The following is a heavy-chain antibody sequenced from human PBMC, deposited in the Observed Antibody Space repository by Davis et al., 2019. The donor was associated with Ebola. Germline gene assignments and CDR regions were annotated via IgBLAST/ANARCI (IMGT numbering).Heavy chain of an antibody. Sequence: SETLSLTCAVYGGSFSGYYWSWIRQSPGKGLEWIGEIIDSGNANYNPSLKSRVTVSVDTSKNQFSLKLSSVTAADTAVYYCARQIYYYYYYGMDVWGQGTTVTVSS. J-gene: IGHJ6*02. CDR2: IIDSGNA. CDR1: GGSFSGYY. V-gene: IGHV4-34*12. D-gene: IGHD2-15*01. CDR3: ARQIYYYYYYGMDV.